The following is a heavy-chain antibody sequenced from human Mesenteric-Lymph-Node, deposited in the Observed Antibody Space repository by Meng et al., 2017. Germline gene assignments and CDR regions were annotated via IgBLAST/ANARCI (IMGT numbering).Heavy chain of an antibody. J-gene: IGHJ4*02. Sequence: QLPWSGPGLGKPSGTLSLTFVVSGGSISSSYWWTWVRQSPGKGLEWIGEMYHSGTTNYNPSLKSRVTISMGKSNNQLSLKLNSVTAADTAVYYCATQESRDGHNPYWGQGTLVTVSS. CDR1: GGSISSSYW. V-gene: IGHV4-4*02. CDR3: ATQESRDGHNPY. D-gene: IGHD5-24*01. CDR2: MYHSGTT.